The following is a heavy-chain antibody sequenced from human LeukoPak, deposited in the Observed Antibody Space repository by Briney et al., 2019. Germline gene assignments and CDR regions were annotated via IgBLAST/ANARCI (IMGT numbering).Heavy chain of an antibody. CDR2: ISVYNVNT. D-gene: IGHD2-15*01. V-gene: IGHV1-18*01. Sequence: ASVKVSCKASGYTFSSDVISWVRQAPGQGLEWIGWISVYNVNTIYSQKFQGRVTITTDTSTSTSYMELRSLISDDTAVYYCARVPAQEKGYCSDGSCYRGFYYWGQGTLVTVSS. J-gene: IGHJ4*02. CDR3: ARVPAQEKGYCSDGSCYRGFYY. CDR1: GYTFSSDV.